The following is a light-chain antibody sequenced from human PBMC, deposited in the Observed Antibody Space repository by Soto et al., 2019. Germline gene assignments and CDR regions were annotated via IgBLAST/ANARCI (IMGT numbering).Light chain of an antibody. Sequence: EIVMTQSPATLSVSPGERATLSCRASQSVSSNLAWYQQKPGQAPRLLIYGASTRATGIPARFSGSGSGTDFNLTISRLEPEDFAVYYCQQYGSSPSWTFGQGTKVDIK. CDR3: QQYGSSPSWT. V-gene: IGKV3-15*01. CDR2: GAS. J-gene: IGKJ1*01. CDR1: QSVSSN.